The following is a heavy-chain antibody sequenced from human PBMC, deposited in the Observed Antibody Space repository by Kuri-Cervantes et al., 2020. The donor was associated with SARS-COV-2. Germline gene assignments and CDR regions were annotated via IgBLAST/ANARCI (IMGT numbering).Heavy chain of an antibody. CDR3: ARSAAPPALYYGMDV. CDR1: GYSFTSYW. D-gene: IGHD2-15*01. Sequence: GGSLRLSCTGSGYSFTSYWIRWVRQVPGKGLEWMGIIYPGDSDTRSIPSFQGQVTISDYKSISTAFLQRSSLKASDTAMYYCARSAAPPALYYGMDVWGQGTTVTVSS. CDR2: IYPGDSDT. J-gene: IGHJ6*02. V-gene: IGHV5-51*01.